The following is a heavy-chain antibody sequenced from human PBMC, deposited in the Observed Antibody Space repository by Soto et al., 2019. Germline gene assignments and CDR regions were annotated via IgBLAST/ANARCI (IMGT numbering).Heavy chain of an antibody. CDR2: IYYSGST. CDR1: GGSVSSGSYY. D-gene: IGHD2-2*01. Sequence: SETLSLTCTVSGGSVSSGSYYWGWIRQPPGKGLEWIGSIYYSGSTYYNPSLKSRVTISVDTSKNQFSLKLSSVTAADTAVYYCARHQEDIVFVPAAYGMDVWGQGTTVTVSS. V-gene: IGHV4-39*01. J-gene: IGHJ6*02. CDR3: ARHQEDIVFVPAAYGMDV.